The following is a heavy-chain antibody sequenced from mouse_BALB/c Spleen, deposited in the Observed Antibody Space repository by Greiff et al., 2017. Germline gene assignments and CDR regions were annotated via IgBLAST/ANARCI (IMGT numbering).Heavy chain of an antibody. D-gene: IGHD4-1*02. Sequence: VQLQQSGAELARPGASVKLSCKASGYTFTSYWMQWVKRRPGQGLEWIGAIYPGDGDTRYTQKFKGKATLTADKSSSTAYMQLSSLASEDSAVYYCARSTTGTTWFAYWGQGTLVTVSA. J-gene: IGHJ3*01. CDR3: ARSTTGTTWFAY. V-gene: IGHV1-87*01. CDR1: GYTFTSYW. CDR2: IYPGDGDT.